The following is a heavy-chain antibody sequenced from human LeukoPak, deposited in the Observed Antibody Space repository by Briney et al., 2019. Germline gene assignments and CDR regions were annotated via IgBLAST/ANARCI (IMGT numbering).Heavy chain of an antibody. Sequence: ASVWGSCKASGYTFTGYYMHWVRQAPGQGLEWMGWINPNSGDTNYAQKFQGRVTMTRDTSISTAYMELSRLRSDDTAVYYCARAATLRYFDWGEGPLFIVSS. CDR1: GYTFTGYY. V-gene: IGHV1-2*02. J-gene: IGHJ4*02. CDR3: ARAATLRYFD. D-gene: IGHD3-9*01. CDR2: INPNSGDT.